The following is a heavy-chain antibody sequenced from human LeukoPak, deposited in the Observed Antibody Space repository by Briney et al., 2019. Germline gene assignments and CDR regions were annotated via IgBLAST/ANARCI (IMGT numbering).Heavy chain of an antibody. CDR3: ARGGEHPPPDS. J-gene: IGHJ4*02. V-gene: IGHV4-61*02. CDR1: GGSISSGSYY. Sequence: SETLSLTCTVSGGSISSGSYYWSWIRQPAGKGLEWIGRIYTSGSTNYNPSLKSRVTISVDKSKNQFSLKLSSVTAADTAVYYCARGGEHPPPDSWDQGTLVTVSS. CDR2: IYTSGST. D-gene: IGHD2-21*01.